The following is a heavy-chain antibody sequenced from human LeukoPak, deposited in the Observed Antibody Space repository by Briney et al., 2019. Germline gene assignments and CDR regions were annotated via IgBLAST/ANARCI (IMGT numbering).Heavy chain of an antibody. CDR1: GFSFRNSW. J-gene: IGHJ4*02. CDR2: IASDGSST. D-gene: IGHD4-23*01. V-gene: IGHV3-74*01. Sequence: GGSLRLSCAASGFSFRNSWMYWVRQAPGKGLVWVSRIASDGSSTTYADSVKGRFSISRDNAKNTLYLQMNSLRVEDTAVYYCARGRPHGNDYWGQGTLVTVSS. CDR3: ARGRPHGNDY.